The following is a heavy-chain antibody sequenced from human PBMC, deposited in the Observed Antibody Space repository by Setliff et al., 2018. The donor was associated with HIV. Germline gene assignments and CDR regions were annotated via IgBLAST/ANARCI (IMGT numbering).Heavy chain of an antibody. CDR2: IYSGGTT. D-gene: IGHD6-13*01. CDR3: ARDRGRGMAPSGILDYYYMDV. Sequence: GGSLRLSCAASGFTVSRYYMSWVRQAPGKGLEWVSIIYSGGTTYYADSVKGRFIISRHNSNNTLYLQMNSLRAEDSAMYYCARDRGRGMAPSGILDYYYMDVWGKGTTVTVSS. CDR1: GFTVSRYY. J-gene: IGHJ6*03. V-gene: IGHV3-53*04.